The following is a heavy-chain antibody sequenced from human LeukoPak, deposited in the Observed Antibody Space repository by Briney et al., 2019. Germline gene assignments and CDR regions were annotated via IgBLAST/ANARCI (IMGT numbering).Heavy chain of an antibody. CDR3: ATSHYYDTAQYFDY. V-gene: IGHV3-30-3*01. J-gene: IGHJ4*02. D-gene: IGHD3-22*01. Sequence: GGSLRLSCAASGFTFSNYIMHWVRQAPGMGLEWVAVISYDGSNKYYADSVKGRLTISRDNSKNTLYLQMNSLRAEDTAVYYCATSHYYDTAQYFDYWGQGTLVTVSS. CDR1: GFTFSNYI. CDR2: ISYDGSNK.